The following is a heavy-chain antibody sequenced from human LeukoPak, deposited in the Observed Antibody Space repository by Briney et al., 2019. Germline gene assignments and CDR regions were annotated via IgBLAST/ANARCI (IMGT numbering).Heavy chain of an antibody. CDR2: ISYHTSDK. V-gene: IGHV3-30*18. J-gene: IGHJ4*02. D-gene: IGHD4-17*01. CDR3: AKPTTVTTSYYFDY. Sequence: GGSLRLSCAASGFAFSSYAMSWVRQAPGKGLEWVASISYHTSDKFYADSVKGRFTISRDNSLDTLYLQMNSLRAEDTAIYYCAKPTTVTTSYYFDYWGQGTLVTVSS. CDR1: GFAFSSYA.